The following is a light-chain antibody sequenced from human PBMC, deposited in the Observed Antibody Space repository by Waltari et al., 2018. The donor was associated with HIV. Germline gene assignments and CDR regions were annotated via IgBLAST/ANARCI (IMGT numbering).Light chain of an antibody. CDR1: SSDVGGYNY. Sequence: QSALTQPPSASGSPGQSVTISCTGTSSDVGGYNYVSWYQQHPGKAPKLMLYEVSKRPSGVPDRFSGSKSGNTASLTVSGRQVEDEADYYGSSYAGSSNVLFGGGTKLTVL. CDR2: EVS. V-gene: IGLV2-8*01. CDR3: SSYAGSSNVL. J-gene: IGLJ2*01.